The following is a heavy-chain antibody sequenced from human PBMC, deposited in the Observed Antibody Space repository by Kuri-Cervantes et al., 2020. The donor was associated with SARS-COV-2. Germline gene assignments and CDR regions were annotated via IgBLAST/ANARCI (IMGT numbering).Heavy chain of an antibody. J-gene: IGHJ4*02. CDR1: GYSISSGYY. CDR3: ARDPGIAVAGGFDY. V-gene: IGHV4-38-2*02. CDR2: IYHSGST. D-gene: IGHD6-19*01. Sequence: SETLSLTCAVSGYSISSGYYWGWIRQPPGKGLEWIGSIYHSGSTYYNPSLKSRVTISVDTSKNQFSLKLSSVTAADTAVYYCARDPGIAVAGGFDYWGRGTWSPSPQ.